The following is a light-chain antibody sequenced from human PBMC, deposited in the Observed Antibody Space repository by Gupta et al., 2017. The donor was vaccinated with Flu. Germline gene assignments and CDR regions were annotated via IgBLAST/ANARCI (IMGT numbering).Light chain of an antibody. J-gene: IGLJ3*02. CDR2: SNN. Sequence: QSVLTQPPSASGTPGQRVTISCSGSSSNIGSIPVNWYQQLPGTAPKLLIYSNNQRPSGVPDRFSGSKSGTSASLAISGLQSEDEADYYCAAWDDSLNGVFGGGTKLTVL. V-gene: IGLV1-44*01. CDR1: SSNIGSIP. CDR3: AAWDDSLNGV.